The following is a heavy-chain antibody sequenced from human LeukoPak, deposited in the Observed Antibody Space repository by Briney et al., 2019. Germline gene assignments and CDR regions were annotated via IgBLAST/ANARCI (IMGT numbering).Heavy chain of an antibody. Sequence: PGGSLRLSCAASGFTFSSYGMHWVRQAPGKGLEWVAVIWFDGKSKYYADSVKGRFTISRDNSKNTLYLQMNSLGAEDTAVYHCARESTALVTVGATTHLDYWGQGALVTVSS. CDR3: ARESTALVTVGATTHLDY. D-gene: IGHD1-26*01. V-gene: IGHV3-33*01. CDR1: GFTFSSYG. CDR2: IWFDGKSK. J-gene: IGHJ4*02.